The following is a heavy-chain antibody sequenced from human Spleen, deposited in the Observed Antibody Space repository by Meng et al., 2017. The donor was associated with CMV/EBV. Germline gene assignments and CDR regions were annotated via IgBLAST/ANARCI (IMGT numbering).Heavy chain of an antibody. V-gene: IGHV4-59*06. D-gene: IGHD1-7*01. CDR2: IYHSGTT. Sequence: SETLSLTCTVSGGSISSYYWSWIRQHPGKGLEWIGYIYHSGTTYYHPSLKSRLIISVDRSLNQFSLKLTSATAADTAVYYCARGGNWNYPIDYWGQGTLVTVSS. J-gene: IGHJ4*02. CDR1: GGSISSYY. CDR3: ARGGNWNYPIDY.